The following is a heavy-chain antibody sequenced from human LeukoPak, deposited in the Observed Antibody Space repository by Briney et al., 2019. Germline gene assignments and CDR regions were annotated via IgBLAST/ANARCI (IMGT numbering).Heavy chain of an antibody. CDR1: GGSFSGYY. D-gene: IGHD4-23*01. CDR2: INHSGST. V-gene: IGHV4-34*01. Sequence: SETLSLTCAVYGGSFSGYYWSWIRQPPGKGLEWIGEINHSGSTNYNPSLKSRVTISVDTSKNQFSLKLSSVTAADTAVYYCARGFTVVTPVWYFDYWGQGTLVTVSS. J-gene: IGHJ4*02. CDR3: ARGFTVVTPVWYFDY.